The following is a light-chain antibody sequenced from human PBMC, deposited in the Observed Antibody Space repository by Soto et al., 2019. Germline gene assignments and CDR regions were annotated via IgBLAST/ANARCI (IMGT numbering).Light chain of an antibody. CDR1: NSDVGAYNY. CDR3: SSYKTGSPLWV. V-gene: IGLV2-14*01. Sequence: QSALTQPASVSGSPGQSITISCTGRNSDVGAYNYVSWYQQHPGKAPKLMIYDVSSRPSGVSNRFSGSKSGNTASLTISGLQAEDEADHYCSSYKTGSPLWVFGGGTKLTVL. J-gene: IGLJ3*02. CDR2: DVS.